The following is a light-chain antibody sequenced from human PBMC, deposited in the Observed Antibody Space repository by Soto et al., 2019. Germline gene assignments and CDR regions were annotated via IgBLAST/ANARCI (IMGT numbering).Light chain of an antibody. CDR3: SSYRSSSTYV. V-gene: IGLV2-14*01. Sequence: QSALTQPASVSGSPGQSITISCTGTSSDVGAYNSVSWYQQYPGKAPKLMMYEVSNRPSGVSDRFSGSKSGNTASLTISGLQTGHEADYYCSSYRSSSTYVFGTGTKITVL. CDR2: EVS. J-gene: IGLJ1*01. CDR1: SSDVGAYNS.